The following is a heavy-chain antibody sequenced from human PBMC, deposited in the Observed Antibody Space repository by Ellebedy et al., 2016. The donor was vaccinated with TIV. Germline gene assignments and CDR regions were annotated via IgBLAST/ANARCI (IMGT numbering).Heavy chain of an antibody. D-gene: IGHD3-10*01. Sequence: ASVKVSXXASGYTFTSYYMHWVRQAPGQGLEWMGIINPSGGSTSYAQKFQGRVTMTRDTSTSTVYMELSSLRSEDTAVYYCARDRVTMVRGERIDWFDPWGQGTLVTVSS. J-gene: IGHJ5*02. CDR1: GYTFTSYY. CDR3: ARDRVTMVRGERIDWFDP. CDR2: INPSGGST. V-gene: IGHV1-46*01.